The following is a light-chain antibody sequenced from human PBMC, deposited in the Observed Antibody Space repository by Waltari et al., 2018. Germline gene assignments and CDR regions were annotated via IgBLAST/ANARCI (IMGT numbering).Light chain of an antibody. V-gene: IGKV3-15*01. CDR3: QQYNNWPRT. CDR2: GAS. J-gene: IGKJ2*01. CDR1: QSVSSN. Sequence: EIVMTQSPATLSVSPGERATLPCRASQSVSSNLAWYQQKPGQAPRLLIYGASTRATGIPARFSGSGSWTEFTLTISSLQSEDFAVYYCQQYNNWPRTFGQGTKLEIK.